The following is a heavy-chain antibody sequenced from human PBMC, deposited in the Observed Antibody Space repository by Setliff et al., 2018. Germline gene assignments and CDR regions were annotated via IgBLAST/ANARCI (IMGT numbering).Heavy chain of an antibody. CDR1: GYTFTSYY. V-gene: IGHV1-46*01. D-gene: IGHD5-18*01. Sequence: GASVKVSCKASGYTFTSYYMHWVRQAPGQGLEWMGIINPSGGSTSYAQKFQGRVTMTRDTSTSTVYMELSSLRSEDTAVYYCARVYGYSYGYEVYYYYYTDVWGKGTTVTVSS. J-gene: IGHJ6*03. CDR2: INPSGGST. CDR3: ARVYGYSYGYEVYYYYYTDV.